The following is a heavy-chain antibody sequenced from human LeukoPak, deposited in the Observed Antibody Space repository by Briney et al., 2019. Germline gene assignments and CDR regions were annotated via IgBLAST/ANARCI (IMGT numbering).Heavy chain of an antibody. CDR2: ISGSGSNT. Sequence: GGSLRLSCAASGFTFSSYAMSWVRQAPGKGLEWVSSISGSGSNTYYADSVKGRFIISRDNSKNTLYLQMNSLRAGDTAVYYCARVRGGYYFDYWGQGTLVTVSS. D-gene: IGHD3-10*01. CDR1: GFTFSSYA. J-gene: IGHJ4*02. CDR3: ARVRGGYYFDY. V-gene: IGHV3-23*01.